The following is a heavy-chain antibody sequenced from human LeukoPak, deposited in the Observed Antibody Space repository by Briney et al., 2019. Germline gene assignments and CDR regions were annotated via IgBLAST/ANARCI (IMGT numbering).Heavy chain of an antibody. CDR1: GFTFSSYA. CDR3: TRDLNSGGSG. V-gene: IGHV3-30*14. J-gene: IGHJ4*02. D-gene: IGHD2-15*01. CDR2: ISYDGSNK. Sequence: GGSLRLSCAASGFTFSSYAMHWVRQAPGKGLEWVAVISYDGSNKYYADSVKGRFTISRDNSKNTLYLQMNSLRAQDTAVYYCTRDLNSGGSGWGQGTLVTVSS.